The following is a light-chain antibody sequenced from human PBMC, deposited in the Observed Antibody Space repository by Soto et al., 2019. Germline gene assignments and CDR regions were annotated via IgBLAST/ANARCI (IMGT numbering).Light chain of an antibody. CDR3: QQYNTDSPWT. V-gene: IGKV1-5*01. CDR1: QSISSW. CDR2: DAS. J-gene: IGKJ1*01. Sequence: DIQMTQSPSTLSASVGDRVTITCRASQSISSWLAWYQQKPGKAPKLLIYDASSLESGVPSRFSGSGSGTEFTLTVSSLQPDDFVTYYCQQYNTDSPWTFGQGTKVEVK.